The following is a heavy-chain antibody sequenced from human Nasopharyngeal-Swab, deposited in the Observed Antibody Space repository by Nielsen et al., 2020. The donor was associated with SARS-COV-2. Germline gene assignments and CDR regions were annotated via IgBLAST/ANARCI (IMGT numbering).Heavy chain of an antibody. Sequence: SETLSLTCAVYGGSFSGYYWSWIRQPPGKGLEWIGEINHSGSTNHNPSLKSRVTISVDTSKNQFSLKLSSVTAADTAVYYCARSLRITIFGVVIISRWFDPWGQGTLVTVSS. CDR3: ARSLRITIFGVVIISRWFDP. D-gene: IGHD3-3*01. J-gene: IGHJ5*02. CDR2: INHSGST. CDR1: GGSFSGYY. V-gene: IGHV4-34*01.